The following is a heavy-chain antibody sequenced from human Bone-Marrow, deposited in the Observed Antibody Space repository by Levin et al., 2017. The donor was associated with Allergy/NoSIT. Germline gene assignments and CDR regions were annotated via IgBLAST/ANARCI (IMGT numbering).Heavy chain of an antibody. CDR1: GFTFNNAW. CDR2: IYSKTDGGTT. J-gene: IGHJ6*03. V-gene: IGHV3-15*01. CDR3: ATGPASDYYYYMGV. Sequence: RSGGSLRLSCAASGFTFNNAWMTWVRQAPGKGLEWVGRIYSKTDGGTTDYAAPVKGRFTISRDDSKDTLFLQMNSLKIEDTAVYYCATGPASDYYYYMGVWGIGTTVTVSS.